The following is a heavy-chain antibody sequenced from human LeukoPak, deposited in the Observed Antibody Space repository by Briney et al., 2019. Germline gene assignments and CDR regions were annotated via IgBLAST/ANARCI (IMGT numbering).Heavy chain of an antibody. Sequence: GGSLRLSCAASGFTFSSYGMSWVRQAPGKGLEWVANIKQDGSEKYYVDSVKGRFTISRDNAKNSLYLQMNSLRAEDTAVYYCARDFYYYYYMDVWGKGTTVTVSS. CDR3: ARDFYYYYYMDV. V-gene: IGHV3-7*01. J-gene: IGHJ6*03. CDR1: GFTFSSYG. CDR2: IKQDGSEK.